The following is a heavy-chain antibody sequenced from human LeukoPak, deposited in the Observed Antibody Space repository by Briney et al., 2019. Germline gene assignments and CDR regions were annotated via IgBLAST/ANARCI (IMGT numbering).Heavy chain of an antibody. V-gene: IGHV3-30*18. J-gene: IGHJ6*02. Sequence: GGSLRLPCAASGFTFSSYGMHWVRQAPGKGLEWVAVISYDGSNKYYADSVKGRFTISRDNSKNTLYLQMNSLRAEDTAVYYCAKDQGYSSSSLGYYYYYGMDVWGQGTTVTVSS. CDR2: ISYDGSNK. D-gene: IGHD6-6*01. CDR1: GFTFSSYG. CDR3: AKDQGYSSSSLGYYYYYGMDV.